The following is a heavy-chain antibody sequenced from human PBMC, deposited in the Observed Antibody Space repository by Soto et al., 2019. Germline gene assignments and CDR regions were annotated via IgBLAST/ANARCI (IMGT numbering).Heavy chain of an antibody. Sequence: QVQLVQSGAEVKKPGSSVKVSCKASGGTFSSYAISWVRQAPGQGLEWMGGIIPIFGTANYAQKFQGRVTITADESTSTAYMELGSLRSEDTAVYYCARGRIAARGYYYYYGMDVWGQGTTVTVSS. CDR2: IIPIFGTA. J-gene: IGHJ6*02. CDR3: ARGRIAARGYYYYYGMDV. CDR1: GGTFSSYA. V-gene: IGHV1-69*12. D-gene: IGHD6-6*01.